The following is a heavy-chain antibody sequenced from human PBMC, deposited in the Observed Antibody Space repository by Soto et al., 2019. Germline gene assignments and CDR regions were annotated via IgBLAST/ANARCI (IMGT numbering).Heavy chain of an antibody. J-gene: IGHJ4*02. Sequence: SETLSLTCAVYGGSFSGYYWSWIRQPPGKGLEWIGEINHSGSTNYNPPLKSRVTISVDTSKNQFSLKLSSVTAADTAVYYCARTYYYGSGSYPIWGQGTLVTVSS. CDR3: ARTYYYGSGSYPI. CDR2: INHSGST. CDR1: GGSFSGYY. D-gene: IGHD3-10*01. V-gene: IGHV4-34*01.